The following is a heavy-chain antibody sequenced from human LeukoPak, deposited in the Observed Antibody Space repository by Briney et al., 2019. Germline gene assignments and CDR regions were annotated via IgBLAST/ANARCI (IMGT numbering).Heavy chain of an antibody. D-gene: IGHD3-10*01. Sequence: GGSLRLSCAASGFTFSGSAMHWVRQASGKGLEWVGRIRSKANSYATAYAASVKGRFTISRDDSKNTAYLQMNSLKTEDTAVYYCTAASTMVRGVIEWGQGTLVTVSS. CDR3: TAASTMVRGVIE. CDR2: IRSKANSYAT. V-gene: IGHV3-73*01. J-gene: IGHJ4*02. CDR1: GFTFSGSA.